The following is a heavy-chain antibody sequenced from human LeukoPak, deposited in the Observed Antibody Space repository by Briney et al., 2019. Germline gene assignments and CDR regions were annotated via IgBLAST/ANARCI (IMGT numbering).Heavy chain of an antibody. Sequence: SETLSLTCTVSGGPISSGDYHWSWLRQPPGEGLVWIGGIDYAGSTYNKPSLKSLDTISVDTSKNQSALKLSSVTAADTGVYYCARESGSNSRSAIYICGQGTMFTVSS. CDR1: GGPISSGDYH. CDR2: IDYAGST. J-gene: IGHJ3*02. CDR3: ARESGSNSRSAIYI. D-gene: IGHD1-26*01. V-gene: IGHV4-30-4*01.